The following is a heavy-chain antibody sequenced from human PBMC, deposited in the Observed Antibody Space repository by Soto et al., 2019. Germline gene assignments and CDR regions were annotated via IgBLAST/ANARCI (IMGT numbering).Heavy chain of an antibody. CDR1: GFTFSSYS. CDR3: ARDCSGGSCQY. CDR2: IKEDGSEK. J-gene: IGHJ4*02. V-gene: IGHV3-7*01. D-gene: IGHD2-15*01. Sequence: PGGSLRLSCAASGFTFSSYSMSWVRQAPGKGLEWVANIKEDGSEKYYVDSVKGRFTISRDNAQNSVFLQMNGLRAEDTAFYYCARDCSGGSCQYWGQGTLVTVSS.